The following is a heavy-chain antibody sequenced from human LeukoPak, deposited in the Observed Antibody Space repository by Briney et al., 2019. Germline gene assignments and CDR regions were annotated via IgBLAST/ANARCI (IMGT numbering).Heavy chain of an antibody. CDR1: GGSISSGGYY. CDR3: ARDYDILTGYYRGAFDI. V-gene: IGHV4-31*03. J-gene: IGHJ3*02. Sequence: SETLSLTCTVSGGSISSGGYYWSWIRQHPGKGLEWIGYIYYSGSTYYNPSLKSRVTISVDTSKNQFPLKLSSVSAADTAVYYCARDYDILTGYYRGAFDIWGQGTMVTVSS. D-gene: IGHD3-9*01. CDR2: IYYSGST.